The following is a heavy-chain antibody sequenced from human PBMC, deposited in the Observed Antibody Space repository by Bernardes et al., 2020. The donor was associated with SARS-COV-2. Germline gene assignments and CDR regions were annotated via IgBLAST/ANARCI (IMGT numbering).Heavy chain of an antibody. Sequence: SVKVSCEASGITFTSSAVQWVRQARGQRLEWMGWIDVDGGGTNYAQKFQERVTITWDVSTRTAYMDLSSLRSEDTAVYYCAAGPNWFDHWGQGTLLTVSS. CDR3: AAGPNWFDH. J-gene: IGHJ5*02. CDR1: GITFTSSA. V-gene: IGHV1-58*01. CDR2: IDVDGGGT.